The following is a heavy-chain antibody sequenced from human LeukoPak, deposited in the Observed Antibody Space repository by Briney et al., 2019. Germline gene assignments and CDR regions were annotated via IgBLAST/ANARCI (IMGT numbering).Heavy chain of an antibody. CDR1: GYTFTSYA. CDR3: APGIAAAGIHTGMDV. V-gene: IGHV1-3*01. J-gene: IGHJ6*02. CDR2: INAGNGNT. D-gene: IGHD6-13*01. Sequence: ASVKVSCKASGYTFTSYAMHWVRQAPGQRLEWMGWINAGNGNTKYSQKFQGRVTITRDTSASTAYMELSSLRSEDTAVYYCAPGIAAAGIHTGMDVWGQGTTVTVSS.